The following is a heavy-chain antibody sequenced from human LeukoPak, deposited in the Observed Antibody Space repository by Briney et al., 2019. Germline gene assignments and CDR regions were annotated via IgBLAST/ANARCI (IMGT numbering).Heavy chain of an antibody. D-gene: IGHD2-2*01. Sequence: ASVKVSCKASGYTFTRYYMHWVRQAPGQGLEWMGWINPNSGGTNYAQKFQGRVTMTRDTSISTAYMELSRLRSDDTAVYYCARVGGEDIVVVPAANFDYWGQGTLVTVSS. CDR1: GYTFTRYY. J-gene: IGHJ4*02. CDR2: INPNSGGT. CDR3: ARVGGEDIVVVPAANFDY. V-gene: IGHV1-2*02.